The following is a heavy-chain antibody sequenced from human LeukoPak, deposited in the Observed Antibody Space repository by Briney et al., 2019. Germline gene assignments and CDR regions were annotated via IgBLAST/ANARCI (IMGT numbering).Heavy chain of an antibody. CDR1: GGTFSSYA. D-gene: IGHD5-12*01. CDR3: ARELEGYSGCAWIKGGFDY. J-gene: IGHJ4*02. CDR2: IIPILGIA. Sequence: SVKVSCKASGGTFSSYAISWVRQAPGQGLEWMGRIIPILGIANYAQKFQGRVTITADKSTSTAYMELSSLRSEDTAVYYCARELEGYSGCAWIKGGFDYWGQGTLVTVSS. V-gene: IGHV1-69*04.